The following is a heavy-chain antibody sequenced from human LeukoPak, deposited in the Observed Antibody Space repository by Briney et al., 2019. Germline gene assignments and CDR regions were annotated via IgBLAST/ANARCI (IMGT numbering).Heavy chain of an antibody. D-gene: IGHD3-9*01. CDR1: GGTFSSYA. V-gene: IGHV1-18*01. Sequence: ASVKVSCKASGGTFSSYAISWVRQAPGQGLEWMGWISAYNGNTNYAQKLQGRVTMTTDTSTSTAYMELRSLRSDDTAVYYCARENYDILTGYYIGYYYYGMDVWGQGTTVTVSS. CDR3: ARENYDILTGYYIGYYYYGMDV. CDR2: ISAYNGNT. J-gene: IGHJ6*02.